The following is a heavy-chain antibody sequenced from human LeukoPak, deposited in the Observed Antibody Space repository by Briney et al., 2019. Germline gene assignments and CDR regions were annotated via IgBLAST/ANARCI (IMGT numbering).Heavy chain of an antibody. J-gene: IGHJ3*02. V-gene: IGHV4-61*02. CDR3: ARPMYYYDSSGRDAFDI. Sequence: SQTLSLTCTVSGGSISSGSYYWGWIRQPAGKGLEWIGRIYTSGSTNYNPSLKSRVTISVDKSKNQFSLKLSSVTAADTAVYYCARPMYYYDSSGRDAFDIWGQGTMVTVSS. CDR2: IYTSGST. D-gene: IGHD3-22*01. CDR1: GGSISSGSYY.